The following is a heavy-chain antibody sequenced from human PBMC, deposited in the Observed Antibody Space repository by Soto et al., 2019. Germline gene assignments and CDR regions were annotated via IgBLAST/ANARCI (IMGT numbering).Heavy chain of an antibody. J-gene: IGHJ4*02. CDR2: ISGSGGST. D-gene: IGHD6-19*01. CDR1: GFTFSSYA. V-gene: IGHV3-23*01. Sequence: PGGSLRLSCAASGFTFSSYAMSWVRQAPGKGLEWVSSISGSGGSTYYADSVKGRFTISRDNSKNTLYLQMNSLRDEDTAVYYCATSVLVAVAAPIFDYWGQGTLVTVSS. CDR3: ATSVLVAVAAPIFDY.